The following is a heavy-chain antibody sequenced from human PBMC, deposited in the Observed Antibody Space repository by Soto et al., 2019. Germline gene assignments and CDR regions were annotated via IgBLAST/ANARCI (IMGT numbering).Heavy chain of an antibody. CDR2: IYPGDSDT. CDR1: GYSFTSYR. J-gene: IGHJ6*02. V-gene: IGHV5-51*01. Sequence: GESLKISCKGSGYSFTSYRIGWVRQMPGKALEWMGIIYPGDSDTRYSPSFQGQVTISADKSISTAYLQWSSLKASDTAMYYCARTNEGFPYYYYYGMDVWGQGTTVTVSS. CDR3: ARTNEGFPYYYYYGMDV.